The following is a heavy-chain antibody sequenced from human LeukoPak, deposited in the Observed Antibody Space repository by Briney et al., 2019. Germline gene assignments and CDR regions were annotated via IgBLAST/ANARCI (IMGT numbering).Heavy chain of an antibody. CDR3: ARSTWLLDK. D-gene: IGHD5-12*01. CDR2: IYYSGST. CDR1: GGSISPYY. J-gene: IGHJ4*02. Sequence: SETLSLTCTVTGGSISPYYWSWIRQPPGKGLEWIGYIYYSGSTNYSPSLKSRVTISLDTSKNQFSLKLSSVTAADTAVYYCARSTWLLDKWGQGTLVTVSS. V-gene: IGHV4-59*01.